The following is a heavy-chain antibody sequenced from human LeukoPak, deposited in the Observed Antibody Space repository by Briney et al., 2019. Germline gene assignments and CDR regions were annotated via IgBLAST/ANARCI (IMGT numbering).Heavy chain of an antibody. D-gene: IGHD6-19*01. CDR1: GYTFTTYE. J-gene: IGHJ5*02. CDR3: ARSTGWYSWFDP. V-gene: IGHV1-8*01. CDR2: MDPNKGDT. Sequence: GASVKVSCKASGYTFTTYEINWVRQAIGQGLEWMGWMDPNKGDTGYVQKFQGRDTMTRNISINTAYLELSSLTSDDTAVYYCARSTGWYSWFDPWGQGTLVTVSS.